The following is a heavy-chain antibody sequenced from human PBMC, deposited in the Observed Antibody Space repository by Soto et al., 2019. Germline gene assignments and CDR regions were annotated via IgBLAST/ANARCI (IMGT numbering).Heavy chain of an antibody. CDR3: ARDEF. J-gene: IGHJ4*02. V-gene: IGHV3-7*04. CDR1: GFTFSNSW. Sequence: EVQLVESGGGLVQPGGSLRLSCAASGFTFSNSWMSWVRQAPGKGLEWVANIKEDGSEKYYVDSVEGRFTISRDNAKNSLYLQMDSLRAEDTAVYYCARDEFWGQGTLVTVSS. CDR2: IKEDGSEK.